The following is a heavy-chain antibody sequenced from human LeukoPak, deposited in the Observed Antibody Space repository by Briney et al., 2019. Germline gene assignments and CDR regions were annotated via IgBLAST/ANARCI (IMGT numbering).Heavy chain of an antibody. Sequence: KPAQTLSLTCTLAGGSVSMYYCGWIRHPPRNWLEWLGYIDYSGRTTYNPSVTSRVTISVDTSKTHFSLKLRTVTAADKDVYYCARVYYYDNSGYGKDYFDYWGQGTLVTVSS. CDR3: ARVYYYDNSGYGKDYFDY. CDR1: GGSVSMYY. V-gene: IGHV4-59*02. J-gene: IGHJ4*02. D-gene: IGHD3-22*01. CDR2: IDYSGRT.